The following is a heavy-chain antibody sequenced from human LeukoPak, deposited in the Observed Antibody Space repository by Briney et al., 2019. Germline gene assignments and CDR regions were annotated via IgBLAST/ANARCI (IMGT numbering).Heavy chain of an antibody. V-gene: IGHV3-33*01. CDR3: ARANYGEYAFDI. D-gene: IGHD4-17*01. CDR1: GFTFSSYG. Sequence: GRSLRLSCAASGFTFSSYGMHWVRQAPGKGLEWVAVIWYDGSNKYYADSVKGRFTISRDNSKNTLYLQMNSLRAEDTAVYCCARANYGEYAFDIWGQGTMVTVSS. J-gene: IGHJ3*02. CDR2: IWYDGSNK.